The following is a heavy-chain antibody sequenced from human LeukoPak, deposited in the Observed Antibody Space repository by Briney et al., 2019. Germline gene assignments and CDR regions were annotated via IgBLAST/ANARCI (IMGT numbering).Heavy chain of an antibody. CDR1: GGSISSGGYY. D-gene: IGHD2/OR15-2a*01. J-gene: IGHJ4*02. CDR3: ARVHTLAPFDY. V-gene: IGHV4-30-2*01. CDR2: IYHSGST. Sequence: PSETLSLTCTVSGGSISSGGYYWSCIRQPPGKGLEWIGYIYHSGSTYYNPSRNSRLTISLDRCKNQFSLKLISVTAPDTPGYYCARVHTLAPFDYWGQGTLVTVSS.